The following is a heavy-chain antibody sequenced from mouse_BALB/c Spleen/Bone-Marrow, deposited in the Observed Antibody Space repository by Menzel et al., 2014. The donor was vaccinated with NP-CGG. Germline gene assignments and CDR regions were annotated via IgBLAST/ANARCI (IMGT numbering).Heavy chain of an antibody. D-gene: IGHD2-3*01. CDR3: ARLGYYGWFAY. Sequence: EVKLVESGGGLVQPGGSLKLSCAASGFDFSRYWMSWVRQAPGKGLQWIGEINPESNTINYTPSLKDKFIISRDNAKNTLYLQMSKVRSEDTALYCCARLGYYGWFAYWGQGTLVTVSA. V-gene: IGHV4-1*02. CDR2: INPESNTI. CDR1: GFDFSRYW. J-gene: IGHJ3*01.